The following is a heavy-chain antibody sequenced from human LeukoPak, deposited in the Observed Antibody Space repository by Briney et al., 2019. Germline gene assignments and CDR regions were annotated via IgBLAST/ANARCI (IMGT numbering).Heavy chain of an antibody. CDR2: IIPIFGTA. D-gene: IGHD3-22*01. J-gene: IGHJ3*02. V-gene: IGHV1-69*05. CDR3: ARDGPYYYDSSGYDDAFDI. Sequence: SVKVSCKASGGTFSSYAISWVRQAPGQGLEWMEGIIPIFGTANYAQKFQGRVTITTDESTSTAYMELSSLRSEDTAVYYCARDGPYYYDSSGYDDAFDIWGQGTMVTVSS. CDR1: GGTFSSYA.